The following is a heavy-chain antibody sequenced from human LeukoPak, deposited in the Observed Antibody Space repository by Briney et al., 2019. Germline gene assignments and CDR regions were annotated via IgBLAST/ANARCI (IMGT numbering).Heavy chain of an antibody. CDR1: GGSISSGGYY. D-gene: IGHD4-17*01. CDR2: IYYSGST. V-gene: IGHV4-31*03. Sequence: PSETLSLTCTVSGGSISSGGYYWSGIRQHPGKGLEWIGYIYYSGSTYYNPSLKSRVTISVDTSKNQFSLKLSSVTAADTAVYYCARRRYQDYGDYALAHYYYMDVWGKGTTVTVSS. CDR3: ARRRYQDYGDYALAHYYYMDV. J-gene: IGHJ6*03.